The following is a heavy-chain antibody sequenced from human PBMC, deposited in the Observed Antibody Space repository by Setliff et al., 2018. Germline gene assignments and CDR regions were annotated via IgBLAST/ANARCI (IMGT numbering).Heavy chain of an antibody. D-gene: IGHD3-22*01. CDR3: ARDADYYDTGEYPIVDY. CDR2: INPGGGSA. J-gene: IGHJ4*02. Sequence: ASVKVSCKATGYTLSRHYMHWARQAPGQGLEWTGIINPGGGSASIVQKFQGRVTMTSDTSTSTVYMEVTGLTSEDTAVYYCARDADYYDTGEYPIVDYWGQGTLVTVSS. CDR1: GYTLSRHY. V-gene: IGHV1-46*01.